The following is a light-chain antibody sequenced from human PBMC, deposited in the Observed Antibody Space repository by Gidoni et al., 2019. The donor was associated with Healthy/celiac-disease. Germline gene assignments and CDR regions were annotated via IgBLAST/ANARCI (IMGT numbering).Light chain of an antibody. V-gene: IGLV2-8*01. J-gene: IGLJ3*02. CDR3: SSYAGSNNFEV. CDR1: SSDVGGYNY. Sequence: QSALTQPPSASGSPGQSVTISCTGPSSDVGGYNYVSWYQQHPGKAPKLMIYEVSKRPSGVPDRFSGSKSGNMASLTVSGLQAEDEADYYCSSYAGSNNFEVFGGGTKLTVL. CDR2: EVS.